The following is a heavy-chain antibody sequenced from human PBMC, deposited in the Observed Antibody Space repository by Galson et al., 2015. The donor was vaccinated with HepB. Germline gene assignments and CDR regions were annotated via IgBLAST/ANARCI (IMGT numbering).Heavy chain of an antibody. Sequence: SETLSLTCTVSGGSISSSSYYWGWIRQPPGKGLERIGSIYYSGSTYYNPSLKNRVTISVDTSKNQFSLKLSSVTAADTAVYYCARQPKTSADFDYWGQGTLVTVSS. CDR1: GGSISSSSYY. V-gene: IGHV4-39*01. CDR3: ARQPKTSADFDY. CDR2: IYYSGST. J-gene: IGHJ4*02.